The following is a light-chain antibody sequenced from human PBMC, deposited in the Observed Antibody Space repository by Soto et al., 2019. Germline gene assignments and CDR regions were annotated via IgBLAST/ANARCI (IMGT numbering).Light chain of an antibody. CDR2: NAS. CDR1: QTISTW. Sequence: DIQMTQSPSTLSASVGDRVTITCRASQTISTWLAWYQQKPGKAPNLLIYNASSLESGVPSRFSGSGSGTEFTLTISSLQPDDFATYYCQQYSPYQATFGQGTKVEI. J-gene: IGKJ1*01. CDR3: QQYSPYQAT. V-gene: IGKV1-5*03.